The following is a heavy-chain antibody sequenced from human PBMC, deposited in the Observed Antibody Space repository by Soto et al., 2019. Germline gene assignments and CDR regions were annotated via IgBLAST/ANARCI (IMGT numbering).Heavy chain of an antibody. Sequence: EVQLVESGGGLVQPGGSLRLSCAASGFTFSNYAMTWVRQAPGKGLEWVSAISGSGGSTYYADSVKGRFTISRDNSKNPLYLRMNGLRAADRAVFYWAKERPIRPGSDFDSWAKGPQLTVSS. CDR2: ISGSGGST. CDR3: AKERPIRPGSDFDS. V-gene: IGHV3-23*04. J-gene: IGHJ4*02. CDR1: GFTFSNYA.